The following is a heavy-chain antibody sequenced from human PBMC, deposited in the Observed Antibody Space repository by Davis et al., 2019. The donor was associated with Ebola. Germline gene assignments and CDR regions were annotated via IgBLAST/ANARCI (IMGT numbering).Heavy chain of an antibody. V-gene: IGHV3-7*01. CDR1: GFTFSSYW. CDR3: ARIGNYYGSGSYYTPMSLRYGMDV. Sequence: GESLKISCAASGFTFSSYWMSWVRQAPGKGLEWVANIKQDGSEKYYVDSVKGRFTISRDNAKNSLYLQMNSLRAEDTAVYYCARIGNYYGSGSYYTPMSLRYGMDVWGQGTTVTVSS. J-gene: IGHJ6*02. CDR2: IKQDGSEK. D-gene: IGHD3-10*01.